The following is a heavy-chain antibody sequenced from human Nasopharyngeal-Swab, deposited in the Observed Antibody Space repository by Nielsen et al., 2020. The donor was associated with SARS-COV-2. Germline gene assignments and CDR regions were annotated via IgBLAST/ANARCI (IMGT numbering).Heavy chain of an antibody. J-gene: IGHJ5*02. V-gene: IGHV4-34*01. CDR1: GGSISRSAYY. CDR2: INHSGST. CDR3: ARGSIMITFGGVIVEAINWFDP. D-gene: IGHD3-16*02. Sequence: GSLRLSCAVSGGSISRSAYYWSWIRQHPGKGLEWIGEINHSGSTNYNPSLKSRVTISVDTSKNQFSLKLSSVTAADTAVYYCARGSIMITFGGVIVEAINWFDPWGQGTLVTVSS.